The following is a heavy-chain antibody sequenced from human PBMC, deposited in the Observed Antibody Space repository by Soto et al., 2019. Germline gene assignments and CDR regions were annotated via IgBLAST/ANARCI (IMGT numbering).Heavy chain of an antibody. V-gene: IGHV4-31*03. CDR2: IYYSGST. CDR1: GDSISSGGYD. CDR3: AKYYYDSSGYFNWFDP. Sequence: PSETLSLTFTVCGDSISSGGYDWSWIRQHPGKGLEWIGYIYYSGSTYYNPSLKSRVTISVDTSKNQFSLKLSSVTAADTAVYYCAKYYYDSSGYFNWFDPWGQGTLVTVSS. D-gene: IGHD3-22*01. J-gene: IGHJ5*02.